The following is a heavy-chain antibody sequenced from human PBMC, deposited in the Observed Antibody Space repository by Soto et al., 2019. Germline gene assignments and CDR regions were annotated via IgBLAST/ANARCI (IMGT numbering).Heavy chain of an antibody. CDR2: IYYSGST. D-gene: IGHD4-17*01. CDR3: ARDYGGNSVLFY. J-gene: IGHJ4*02. CDR1: GGSISSGDYY. Sequence: KSSETLSLTCTVSGGSISSGDYYWSWIRQPPGKGLEWIGYIYYSGSTYYNPSLKSRVTISVDTSKNQFSLKLSSVTAADTAVYYCARDYGGNSVLFYWGQGTLVTVSS. V-gene: IGHV4-30-4*01.